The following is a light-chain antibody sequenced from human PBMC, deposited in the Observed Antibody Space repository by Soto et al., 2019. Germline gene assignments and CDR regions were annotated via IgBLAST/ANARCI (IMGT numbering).Light chain of an antibody. Sequence: DIQMSQYNYTLSSSVGDTFTITCLSSESISIWLAWYQQKPGKAPNLLINKASSLQSEVPSRFSGSGSGTEFTLTISSLQPDDFATYYCQQYNNYPRTFGQGAKVDVK. CDR3: QQYNNYPRT. CDR1: ESISIW. V-gene: IGKV1-5*03. J-gene: IGKJ1*01. CDR2: KAS.